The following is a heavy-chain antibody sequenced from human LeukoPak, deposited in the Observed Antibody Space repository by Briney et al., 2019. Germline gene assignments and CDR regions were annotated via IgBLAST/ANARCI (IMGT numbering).Heavy chain of an antibody. J-gene: IGHJ5*02. CDR2: ISGSGGST. CDR3: AKDLLERGMATNWFDP. V-gene: IGHV3-23*01. Sequence: PGGSLRLSCAASGFTFSSCAMSWVRQAPGKGLEWVSAISGSGGSTYYADSVKGRFTISRDNSKNTLYLQMNSLRAEDTAVYYCAKDLLERGMATNWFDPWGQGTLVTVSS. CDR1: GFTFSSCA. D-gene: IGHD6-13*01.